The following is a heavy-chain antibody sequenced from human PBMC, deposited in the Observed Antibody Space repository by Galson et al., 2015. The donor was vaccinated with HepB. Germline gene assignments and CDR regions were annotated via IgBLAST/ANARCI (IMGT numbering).Heavy chain of an antibody. Sequence: LSLTCAVYGGSFSGYYWSWIRQPPGKGLEWIGEINHSGSTNYNPSLKSRVTISVDTSKNQFSLKLSSVTAADTAVYYCARGKVELLWFGELLYYFDYWGQGTLVTVSS. V-gene: IGHV4-34*01. CDR1: GGSFSGYY. CDR2: INHSGST. J-gene: IGHJ4*02. CDR3: ARGKVELLWFGELLYYFDY. D-gene: IGHD3-10*01.